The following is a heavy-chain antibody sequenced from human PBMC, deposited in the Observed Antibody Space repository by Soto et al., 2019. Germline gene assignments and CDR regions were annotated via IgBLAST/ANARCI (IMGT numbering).Heavy chain of an antibody. V-gene: IGHV1-69*06. D-gene: IGHD5-18*01. J-gene: IGHJ6*02. CDR2: IIPIFGTA. CDR3: AVPTAMARGAYGMDV. Sequence: GASVKVSCKASGGTFSSYAISWVRQAPGQGLEWMGGIIPIFGTANYAQKFQGRVTITADKSTSTAYMELSSLRSEDTAVYYCAVPTAMARGAYGMDVWGQGTTVTVSS. CDR1: GGTFSSYA.